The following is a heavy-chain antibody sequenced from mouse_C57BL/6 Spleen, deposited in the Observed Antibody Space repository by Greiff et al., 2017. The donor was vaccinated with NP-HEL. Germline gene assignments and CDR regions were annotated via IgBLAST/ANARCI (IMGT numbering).Heavy chain of an antibody. CDR3: ARSADDYDRGFAY. D-gene: IGHD2-4*01. CDR2: IYPSDSET. J-gene: IGHJ3*01. V-gene: IGHV1-61*01. Sequence: QVQLQQPGAELVRPGSSVKLSCKASGYTFTSYWMDWVKQRPGQGLEWIGNIYPSDSETHYNQKFKDKATLTVDKSSSTAYMQLSSLTSEDSAVYYCARSADDYDRGFAYWGQGTLVTVSA. CDR1: GYTFTSYW.